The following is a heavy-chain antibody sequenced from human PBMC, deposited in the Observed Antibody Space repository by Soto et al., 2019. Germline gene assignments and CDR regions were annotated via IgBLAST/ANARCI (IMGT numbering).Heavy chain of an antibody. V-gene: IGHV1-69*02. Sequence: SVKVSCKASGGTFSSCTISWVRQAPGQGLERMGRIIPILGIANYAQKFQGRVTITADKSTSTAYMELSSLRSEDTAVYYCARIAVAGPSDFDYWGHGTLDTVSP. CDR3: ARIAVAGPSDFDY. D-gene: IGHD6-19*01. CDR1: GGTFSSCT. J-gene: IGHJ4*01. CDR2: IIPILGIA.